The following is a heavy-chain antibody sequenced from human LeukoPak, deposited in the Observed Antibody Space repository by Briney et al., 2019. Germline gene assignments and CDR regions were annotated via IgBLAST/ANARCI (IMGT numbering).Heavy chain of an antibody. D-gene: IGHD3-10*01. CDR1: GFSFSSYG. Sequence: PRGSLCLSRAASGFSFSSYGVHWVCQAPGGGLEWVAVIWYDGSNKYYADSVKGRFTISRDNSKNTLYLQMNSLRAEDTDVYYCAREQIPQGWFGENDAFDIWGQEPSISVSS. CDR3: AREQIPQGWFGENDAFDI. V-gene: IGHV3-33*01. J-gene: IGHJ3*02. CDR2: IWYDGSNK.